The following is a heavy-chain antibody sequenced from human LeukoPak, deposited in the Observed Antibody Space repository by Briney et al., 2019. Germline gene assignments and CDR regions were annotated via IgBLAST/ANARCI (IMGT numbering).Heavy chain of an antibody. V-gene: IGHV3-13*01. CDR1: GCTISSYY. CDR2: ICTAGDT. Sequence: GGSLRLSCAASGCTISSYYMHWVRQPTGKGLEWVSAICTAGDTYYPGSVKGRFTISIENAKNPLYLKMNSLTAGDTAVYYCARVAPTYSMEVWGQGTTGTVSS. J-gene: IGHJ6*02. CDR3: ARVAPTYSMEV.